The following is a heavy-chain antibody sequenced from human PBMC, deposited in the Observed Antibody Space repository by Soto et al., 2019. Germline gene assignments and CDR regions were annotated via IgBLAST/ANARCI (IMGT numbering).Heavy chain of an antibody. Sequence: QPGGSLRLSCAASGFTFSSYAMSWVRQAPGKGLEWVSVITGSGGSTYYADSVKGRFTISRDNSKNTLYLQMNSLRAEDTAVYYCAKLRNPADFSLGMDVWGQGTKVTVSS. CDR2: ITGSGGST. CDR1: GFTFSSYA. J-gene: IGHJ6*02. CDR3: AKLRNPADFSLGMDV. V-gene: IGHV3-23*01. D-gene: IGHD2-2*01.